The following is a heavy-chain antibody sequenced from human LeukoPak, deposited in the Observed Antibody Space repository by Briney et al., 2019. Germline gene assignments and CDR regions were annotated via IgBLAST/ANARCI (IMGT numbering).Heavy chain of an antibody. CDR3: ARDQPGTYTLSST. J-gene: IGHJ5*02. Sequence: GGSLRLSCAASGFTFNTYAMHWVRQAPGKGLEWVAFISFDGSDKYYADSVKGRFTISRDNSKNTLYLQMNSLRAEDTAVYYCARDQPGTYTLSSTWGQGTLVTVSS. D-gene: IGHD6-19*01. CDR1: GFTFNTYA. V-gene: IGHV3-30-3*01. CDR2: ISFDGSDK.